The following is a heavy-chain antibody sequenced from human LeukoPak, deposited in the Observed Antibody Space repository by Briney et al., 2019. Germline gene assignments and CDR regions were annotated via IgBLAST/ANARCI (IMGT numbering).Heavy chain of an antibody. D-gene: IGHD3/OR15-3a*01. J-gene: IGHJ4*02. Sequence: ASVKVSCKASGYTFTGYYMHWVRQAPGQGLEWMGWINPNSGGTNYAQKFQGRVTMTRDTSISTAYMELSRLRSDDTAVYYCARAGSRFPARTWTLDYWGQGTLVTVSS. CDR2: INPNSGGT. CDR1: GYTFTGYY. CDR3: ARAGSRFPARTWTLDY. V-gene: IGHV1-2*02.